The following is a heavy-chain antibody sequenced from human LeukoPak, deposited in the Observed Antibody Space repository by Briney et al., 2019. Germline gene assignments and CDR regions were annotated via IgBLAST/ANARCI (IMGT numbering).Heavy chain of an antibody. D-gene: IGHD2-8*01. CDR1: GGSISSSGYY. CDR3: ARQLMGITRLYYFES. V-gene: IGHV4-39*01. CDR2: ISFSGST. Sequence: PSETLSLTCSVSGGSISSSGYYWGWIRQPPGKGLEWIGTISFSGSTYRNPSLKSRITVSADTSRNQFSLKLSSVTAADTAVYYCARQLMGITRLYYFESWGQGTLVTVSS. J-gene: IGHJ4*02.